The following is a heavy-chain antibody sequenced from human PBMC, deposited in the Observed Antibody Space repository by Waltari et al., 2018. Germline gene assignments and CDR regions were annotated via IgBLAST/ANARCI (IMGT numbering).Heavy chain of an antibody. D-gene: IGHD5-18*01. V-gene: IGHV3-13*01. CDR1: GFVFSTYD. CDR2: IASGGDT. J-gene: IGHJ4*02. CDR3: TRGTSYYASGYYHPTKFDY. Sequence: EVQLVESGGDVGQPGGSLRLSCAASGFVFSTYDMHWVRQASGKGLDWAARIASGGDTYFPDSGKGRFTISRDNAKNSLYLQMNSLRVGDTAVYYCTRGTSYYASGYYHPTKFDYWGLGTQVTVSS.